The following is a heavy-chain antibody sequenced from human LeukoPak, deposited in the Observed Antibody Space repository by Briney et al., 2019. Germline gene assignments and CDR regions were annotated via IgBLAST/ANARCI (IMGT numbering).Heavy chain of an antibody. J-gene: IGHJ4*02. V-gene: IGHV3-23*01. D-gene: IGHD1-1*01. CDR1: GFAFSSYA. CDR3: AKNWNYADY. Sequence: GGSLRPSCAASGFAFSSYAMSWVRQAPGKGLEWVSAISGSGGSTYYADSVKGRFTISRDNSKNTLYLQMSSLRAEDTAVYYCAKNWNYADYWGQGTLVTVSS. CDR2: ISGSGGST.